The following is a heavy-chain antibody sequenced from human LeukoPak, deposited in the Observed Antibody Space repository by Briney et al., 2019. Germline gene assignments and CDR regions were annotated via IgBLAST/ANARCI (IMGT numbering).Heavy chain of an antibody. D-gene: IGHD3-9*01. CDR1: GFTFSSYG. V-gene: IGHV3-33*01. CDR3: ARGFDWLLFDY. J-gene: IGHJ4*02. CDR2: IWYDGSNK. Sequence: GRSLRLSCAASGFTFSSYGMHWARQAPGKGLEWVAVIWYDGSNKYYADSVKGRFTISRDNSKNTLYLQMNSLRAEDTAVYYCARGFDWLLFDYWGQGTLVTVSS.